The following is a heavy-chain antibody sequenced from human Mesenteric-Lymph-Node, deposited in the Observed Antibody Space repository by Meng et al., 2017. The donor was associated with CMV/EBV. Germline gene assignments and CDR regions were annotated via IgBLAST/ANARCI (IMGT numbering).Heavy chain of an antibody. CDR1: GFTFSSYA. CDR2: INWNGGST. D-gene: IGHD3-16*02. V-gene: IGHV3-20*04. Sequence: GESLKISCAASGFTFSSYAMSWVRQAPGKGLEWVSGINWNGGSTGYADSVKGRFTISRDNAKNSLYLQMNSLRAEDTALYYCARGGLSSYYYYGMDVWGQGTTVTVSS. J-gene: IGHJ6*02. CDR3: ARGGLSSYYYYGMDV.